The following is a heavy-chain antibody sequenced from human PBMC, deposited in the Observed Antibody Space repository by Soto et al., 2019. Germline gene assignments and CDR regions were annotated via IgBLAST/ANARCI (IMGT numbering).Heavy chain of an antibody. CDR1: GFSISSYY. D-gene: IGHD2-15*01. CDR3: ARVYVVAATHFDY. V-gene: IGHV4-59*08. Sequence: SDTLSLTCTVTGFSISSYYWSWIRQPTGKGLEWIGYIYYSGSTYYNPSLKSRVTISVDTSKNQFSLKLSSVTAADTAVYYCARVYVVAATHFDYWGQGTLVTVS. CDR2: IYYSGST. J-gene: IGHJ4*02.